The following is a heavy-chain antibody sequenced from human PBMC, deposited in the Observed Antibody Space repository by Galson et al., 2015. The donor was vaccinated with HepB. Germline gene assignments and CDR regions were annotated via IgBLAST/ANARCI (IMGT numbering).Heavy chain of an antibody. D-gene: IGHD2-21*01. V-gene: IGHV4-31*03. CDR1: AVAISSRDYY. J-gene: IGHJ5*02. Sequence: TLSLTCSVSAVAISSRDYYWNWIRQHPVGGLEWIGYIYHSGYTYYNPSLGGRVSISIDTSANHFFLKLGSVTAADTAVYYCARTSCGSDCSHLHIDLWGQGTLVTVSS. CDR3: ARTSCGSDCSHLHIDL. CDR2: IYHSGYT.